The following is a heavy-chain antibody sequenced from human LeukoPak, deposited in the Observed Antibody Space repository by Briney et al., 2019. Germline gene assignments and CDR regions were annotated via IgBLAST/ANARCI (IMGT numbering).Heavy chain of an antibody. V-gene: IGHV3-66*01. Sequence: GGSLRLSCAASGFTVSKNYMNWVRQAPGKGLEWVSVIYSGGSTYYADSVKGRFTISRDNSKDTLYLQMNSLRAEDTAVYYCAREQTFPYFDSWGQGTLVTVSS. D-gene: IGHD3-16*01. CDR3: AREQTFPYFDS. J-gene: IGHJ4*02. CDR1: GFTVSKNY. CDR2: IYSGGST.